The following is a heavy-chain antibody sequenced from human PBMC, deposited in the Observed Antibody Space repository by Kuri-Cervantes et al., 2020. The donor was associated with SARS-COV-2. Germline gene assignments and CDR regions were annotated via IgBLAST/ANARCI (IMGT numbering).Heavy chain of an antibody. CDR2: ISASGINT. J-gene: IGHJ4*02. Sequence: GGSLRLSCAASRFTFSNYPMSWVRQAPGRGLEWASLISASGINTHYADSVKGRFTTSRDNSKNTLYLQMNSLRAEDTAVYYCVRDGDHWNFDYWGQGTLVTVSS. D-gene: IGHD1-1*01. CDR3: VRDGDHWNFDY. V-gene: IGHV3-23*01. CDR1: RFTFSNYP.